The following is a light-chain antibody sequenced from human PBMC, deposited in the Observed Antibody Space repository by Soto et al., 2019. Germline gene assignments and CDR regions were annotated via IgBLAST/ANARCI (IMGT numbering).Light chain of an antibody. CDR2: LGS. V-gene: IGKV2-28*01. J-gene: IGKJ5*01. CDR3: MQALQTPIT. Sequence: DIVMTQSPLSLPVTPGESASISCRASRSLLQSNGYKYLDWYLQRPGQSPQLLIYLGSNRAHGVPDRFSGSGTGTDLTLKISSVEADDVGVYYCMQALQTPITFGQGTRLEIK. CDR1: RSLLQSNGYKY.